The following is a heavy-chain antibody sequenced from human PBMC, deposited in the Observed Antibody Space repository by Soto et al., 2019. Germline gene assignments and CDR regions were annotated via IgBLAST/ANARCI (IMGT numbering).Heavy chain of an antibody. CDR2: VHYSGST. CDR1: GGSISSYY. V-gene: IGHV4-59*12. D-gene: IGHD2-15*01. J-gene: IGHJ5*02. CDR3: ARLQYCSGGSCSPASWFDP. Sequence: QVQLQESGPGLVKPSETLSLTCTVSGGSISSYYWSWIRQSPGKGLEWIGYVHYSGSTNYNPSLRSPFATAVDTSQNHYSLNLNSVPAADTAVYYWARLQYCSGGSCSPASWFDPWGQGPLVTVSS.